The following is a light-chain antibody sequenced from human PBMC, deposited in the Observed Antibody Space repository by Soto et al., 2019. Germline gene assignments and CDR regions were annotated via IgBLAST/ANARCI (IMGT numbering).Light chain of an antibody. CDR2: TAS. J-gene: IGKJ1*01. Sequence: DIQMTQASSALSGPLLDVVTITCRASQGINNNLAWYQQKPGNVPKLLIYTASTLQSGVPSRFSGSGSGTDFTLTISSLQPEDVATYYCQHYEGALWEFGQGNTVAIK. V-gene: IGKV1-27*01. CDR1: QGINNN. CDR3: QHYEGALWE.